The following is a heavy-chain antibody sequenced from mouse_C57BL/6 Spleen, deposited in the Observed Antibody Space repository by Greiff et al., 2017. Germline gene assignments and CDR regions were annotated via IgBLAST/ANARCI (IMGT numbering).Heavy chain of an antibody. CDR1: GFTFSNYA. D-gene: IGHD2-3*01. CDR2: ISDGGSSI. Sequence: EVKLVESGGGLVKPGGSLKLSCAASGFTFSNYAMPWVRQTPEKRLEWVASISDGGSSIYYPDTVKGRFTISRDNSKNNLYLQMNQLKSEDTAIYYCARDLMSFDYWGQGTTLTVSS. J-gene: IGHJ2*01. CDR3: ARDLMSFDY. V-gene: IGHV5-4*01.